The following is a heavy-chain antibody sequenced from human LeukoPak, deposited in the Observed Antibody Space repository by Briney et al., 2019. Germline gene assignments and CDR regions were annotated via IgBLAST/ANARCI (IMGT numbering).Heavy chain of an antibody. V-gene: IGHV4-59*01. CDR1: GGSIRSYY. J-gene: IGHJ4*02. D-gene: IGHD3-16*01. CDR3: ARGDLWRNFDY. Sequence: PSETLSLTCTVSGGSIRSYYWSWIRQPPGKGLEWIGYIYYSGSTNYNPSLKSRVTISVDTSKNQFSLKLSSVTAADTAVYYCARGDLWRNFDYWGQGTLVTVSS. CDR2: IYYSGST.